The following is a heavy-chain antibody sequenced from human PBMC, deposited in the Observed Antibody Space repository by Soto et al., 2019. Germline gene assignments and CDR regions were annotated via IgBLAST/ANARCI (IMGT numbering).Heavy chain of an antibody. J-gene: IGHJ4*02. CDR1: GFTFSSYA. D-gene: IGHD3-22*01. CDR3: AKEMNTMIVVVITAFDY. CDR2: ISGSGGST. V-gene: IGHV3-23*01. Sequence: XVSLRLSCAASGFTFSSYAMSWVRQAPGKGLEWVSAISGSGGSTYYADSVKGRFTISRDNSKNTLYLQMNSLRAEDTAVYYCAKEMNTMIVVVITAFDYWGQGTLVTVSS.